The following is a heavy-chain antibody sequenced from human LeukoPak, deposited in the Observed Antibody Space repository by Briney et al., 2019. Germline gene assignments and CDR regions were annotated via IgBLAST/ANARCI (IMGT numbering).Heavy chain of an antibody. J-gene: IGHJ4*02. CDR2: INHSGST. V-gene: IGHV4-34*01. CDR3: ARRLVVAAGYSYGRRGYFDY. Sequence: SETLSLTCAVYGGSFSGYYWSWIRQPPGKGLEWIGEINHSGSTNYNPSLKSRVTIPVDTSKNQFSLKLSSVTAADTAVYYCARRLVVAAGYSYGRRGYFDYWGQGTLVTVSS. CDR1: GGSFSGYY. D-gene: IGHD5-18*01.